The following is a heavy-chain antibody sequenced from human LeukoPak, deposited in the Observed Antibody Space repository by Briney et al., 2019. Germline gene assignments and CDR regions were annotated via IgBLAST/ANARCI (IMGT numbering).Heavy chain of an antibody. D-gene: IGHD5-24*01. Sequence: ASVKVSCKTSGYTFTRYYMHWVRQAPGQGLECMGVINPSGGSTRYPQKFQGRVTMTRGTSTSTVYMELSSLRSDDTAVYFCAREAFIEMTTIASAFDFWGQGTLVTVSS. CDR3: AREAFIEMTTIASAFDF. CDR2: INPSGGST. V-gene: IGHV1-46*01. J-gene: IGHJ4*02. CDR1: GYTFTRYY.